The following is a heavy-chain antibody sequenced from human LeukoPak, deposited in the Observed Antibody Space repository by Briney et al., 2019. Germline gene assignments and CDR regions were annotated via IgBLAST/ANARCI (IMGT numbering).Heavy chain of an antibody. CDR3: ARESALASLKEVLLRRGNYFDY. Sequence: GGSLRLSCAASGFTLNSYIMHWVRQAPGKGLEWVALISYDGSNKYYADSVKGRFTISRDNSKNTLYLQMNSLRTDDTAVYYCARESALASLKEVLLRRGNYFDYWGQGILVTVSS. V-gene: IGHV3-30*04. CDR2: ISYDGSNK. D-gene: IGHD1-26*01. CDR1: GFTLNSYI. J-gene: IGHJ4*02.